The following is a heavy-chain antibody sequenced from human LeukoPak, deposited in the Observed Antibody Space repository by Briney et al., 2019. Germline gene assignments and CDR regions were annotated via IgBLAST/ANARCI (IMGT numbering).Heavy chain of an antibody. D-gene: IGHD1-26*01. J-gene: IGHJ4*02. CDR3: ARDRVVGATHYFDY. CDR1: GFTFSSYE. V-gene: IGHV3-48*02. CDR2: ISSSSSTI. Sequence: PGGSLRLSCAASGFTFSSYEMNWVRQAPGKGLEWVSYISSSSSTIYHADSVKGRFTISRDNAKNSLYLQMNSPRDEDTAVYYCARDRVVGATHYFDYWGQGTLVTVSP.